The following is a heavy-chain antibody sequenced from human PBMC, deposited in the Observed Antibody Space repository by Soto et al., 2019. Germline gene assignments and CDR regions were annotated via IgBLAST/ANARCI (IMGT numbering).Heavy chain of an antibody. J-gene: IGHJ4*02. CDR2: IYYSGST. CDR1: GGSISSSSYY. V-gene: IGHV4-39*01. CDR3: ARHAFGGVIVIPDYFDY. Sequence: SETLSLTCTVSGGSISSSSYYWGWIRQPPGQGLEWIGRIYYSGSTYYNPSLKRRVTISVDTSKNQFSLKLSSVPAADTAVYYCARHAFGGVIVIPDYFDYWGQGTLVTVSS. D-gene: IGHD3-16*02.